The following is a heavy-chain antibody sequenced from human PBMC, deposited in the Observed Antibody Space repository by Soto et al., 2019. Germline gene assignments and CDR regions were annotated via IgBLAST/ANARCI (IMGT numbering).Heavy chain of an antibody. Sequence: SETLSLTCTVSGGSISSGGYSWTWIRQSPGKGLEWIGYTYQSGSAYYNPSLKSRVTVSVDRSKDQFSLNLTSVTAADTAVYYCARDYYGMDVWGQGTTVTVSS. CDR3: ARDYYGMDV. V-gene: IGHV4-30-2*06. J-gene: IGHJ6*02. CDR2: TYQSGSA. CDR1: GGSISSGGYS.